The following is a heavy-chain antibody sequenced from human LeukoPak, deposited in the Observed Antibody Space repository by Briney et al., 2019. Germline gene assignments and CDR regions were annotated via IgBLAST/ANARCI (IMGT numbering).Heavy chain of an antibody. V-gene: IGHV3-11*01. CDR2: ITSSGSTI. CDR1: GGSISSGGYY. Sequence: LSLTCTVSGGSISSGGYYWSWIRQAPGKGLEWISYITSSGSTIYYADSVKGRFTISRDNAKNSVYLQMNSLRAEDTAVYYCAKRGRRDLWYFDLWGRGTLVTVSS. J-gene: IGHJ2*01. CDR3: AKRGRRDLWYFDL.